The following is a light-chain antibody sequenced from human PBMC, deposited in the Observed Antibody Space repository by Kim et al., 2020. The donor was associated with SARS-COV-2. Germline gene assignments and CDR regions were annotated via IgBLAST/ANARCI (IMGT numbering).Light chain of an antibody. CDR2: GQN. Sequence: ALGPTVRITRQGDSLSDYSATWYQQKPGQAPILFIYGQNNRPSGIPDRFSGSTSGNTAALTITGAQAEDEAAYYCHSRDSSGHHVVFGGGTQLTVL. CDR3: HSRDSSGHHVV. V-gene: IGLV3-19*01. CDR1: SLSDYS. J-gene: IGLJ3*02.